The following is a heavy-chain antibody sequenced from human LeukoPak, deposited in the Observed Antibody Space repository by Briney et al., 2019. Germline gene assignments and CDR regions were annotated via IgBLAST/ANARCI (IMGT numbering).Heavy chain of an antibody. CDR3: ARHLRSRIAAAGPPYYSDY. CDR1: GGSFSGYY. V-gene: IGHV4-34*01. Sequence: SETLSLTCAVYGGSFSGYYWSWIRQPPGKGLEWIGEINHSGSTNYNPSLKSRVTISVDTSKNQFSLKLSSVTAADTAVYYCARHLRSRIAAAGPPYYSDYWGQGTLVTVSS. D-gene: IGHD6-13*01. J-gene: IGHJ4*02. CDR2: INHSGST.